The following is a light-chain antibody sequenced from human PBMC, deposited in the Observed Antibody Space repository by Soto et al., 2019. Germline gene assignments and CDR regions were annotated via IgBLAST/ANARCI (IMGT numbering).Light chain of an antibody. Sequence: QSALTQPASVSGAPGQSITISCSGNSNDIGGYNYVSWYQQHPGKVPKVIIYEDSNRPSGVSNRFTGSKSGNTASLTISGLQAEDEADYYCCSYTSSADLVFGGGTKLTVL. CDR1: SNDIGGYNY. J-gene: IGLJ3*02. V-gene: IGLV2-14*01. CDR2: EDS. CDR3: CSYTSSADLV.